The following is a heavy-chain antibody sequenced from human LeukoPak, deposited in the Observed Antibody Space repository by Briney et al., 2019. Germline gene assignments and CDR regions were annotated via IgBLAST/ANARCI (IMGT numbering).Heavy chain of an antibody. J-gene: IGHJ3*01. CDR1: GDSITSDS. CDR2: INYSGDT. V-gene: IGHV4-59*01. CDR3: ARGALGCCGSDWYVQS. D-gene: IGHD2-21*01. Sequence: SETLSLTCLVSGDSITSDSVSSVRQSPGKGLEWIGFINYSGDTNYNPSLKSRVTMSLDTSKNHFSLKLTSVTAADTAVYHCARGALGCCGSDWYVQSWGPGTLVTVSS.